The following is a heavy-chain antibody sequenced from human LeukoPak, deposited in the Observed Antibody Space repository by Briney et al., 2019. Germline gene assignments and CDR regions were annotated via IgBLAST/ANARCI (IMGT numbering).Heavy chain of an antibody. J-gene: IGHJ4*02. CDR1: GFTFSSYW. V-gene: IGHV3-74*01. CDR2: INSDGSST. Sequence: GGSLRLSCAASGFTFSSYWMHWVRQAPGKGLVWVSRINSDGSSTNYADSVKGRFTISRDNAKNSLYLQMNSLRAEDTAVYYCARGTIAAAGYYYFDYWGQGTQVTVSS. CDR3: ARGTIAAAGYYYFDY. D-gene: IGHD6-13*01.